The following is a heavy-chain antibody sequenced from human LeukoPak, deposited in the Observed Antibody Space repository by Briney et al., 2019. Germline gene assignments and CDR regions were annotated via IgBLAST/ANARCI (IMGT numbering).Heavy chain of an antibody. J-gene: IGHJ6*04. Sequence: PGGSLRLSCAASGFTFSTYSMNWVRQAPGKGLEWVSSISSDSTYIYYADSLKGRFTISRDNAKNSLYLQMNSLRAEDTAVYYCAELGITMIGGVWGKGTTVTISS. D-gene: IGHD3-10*02. CDR3: AELGITMIGGV. V-gene: IGHV3-21*01. CDR2: ISSDSTYI. CDR1: GFTFSTYS.